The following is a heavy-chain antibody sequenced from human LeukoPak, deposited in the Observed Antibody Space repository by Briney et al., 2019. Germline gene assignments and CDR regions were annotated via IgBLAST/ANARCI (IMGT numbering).Heavy chain of an antibody. CDR3: ARVQDDYGLNWFDP. CDR1: GGSISSGDYY. CDR2: IYYSGST. J-gene: IGHJ5*02. Sequence: SQTLSLTCTVSGGSISSGDYYWSWIRQPPGKGLEWIGYIYYSGSTYYNPSLKSRVTISVDTSKNQFSLKLSSVTAADTAVYYCARVQDDYGLNWFDPWGQGTLVTVSS. V-gene: IGHV4-30-4*01. D-gene: IGHD4-17*01.